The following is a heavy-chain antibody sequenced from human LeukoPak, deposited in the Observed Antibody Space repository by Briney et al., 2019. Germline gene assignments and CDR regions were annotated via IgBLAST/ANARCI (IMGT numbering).Heavy chain of an antibody. V-gene: IGHV4-34*01. CDR2: INHSGST. CDR3: ARTGVAFDI. D-gene: IGHD7-27*01. Sequence: PSETLSLTCAVYGGSFSGNHWSWIRQPPGKGLEWIGEINHSGSTNYNPSLKSRVTISVDTSKNQFSLKLSSVTAADTAVYYCARTGVAFDIWGQGTMVTVSS. CDR1: GGSFSGNH. J-gene: IGHJ3*02.